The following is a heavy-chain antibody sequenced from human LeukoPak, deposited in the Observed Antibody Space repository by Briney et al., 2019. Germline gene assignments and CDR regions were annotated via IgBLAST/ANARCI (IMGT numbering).Heavy chain of an antibody. D-gene: IGHD6-19*01. Sequence: GGSLRLSCAASGFTVSSNYMSWVRQAPGKGLEWVSVIYSGGSTYYADSVKGRFTISRDNSKNTLDLQMNSLRAEDTAVYYCARGYSSGWYGCPFDYWGHGTLVTVSS. CDR3: ARGYSSGWYGCPFDY. CDR2: IYSGGST. J-gene: IGHJ4*01. V-gene: IGHV3-53*01. CDR1: GFTVSSNY.